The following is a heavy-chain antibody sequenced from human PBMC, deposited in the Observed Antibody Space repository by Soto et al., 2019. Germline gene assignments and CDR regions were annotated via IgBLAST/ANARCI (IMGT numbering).Heavy chain of an antibody. D-gene: IGHD1-26*01. Sequence: PSETLSLTCTVSGGSISSSSYYWGWIRQPPGKGLEWIGSIYYSGNTYYNPSLKSRVTISVDTSKNQFSLKLSSVTAADTAVYYCASHLVEWELLRAPYYFDYWGQGTLVTVSS. V-gene: IGHV4-39*01. CDR2: IYYSGNT. J-gene: IGHJ4*02. CDR3: ASHLVEWELLRAPYYFDY. CDR1: GGSISSSSYY.